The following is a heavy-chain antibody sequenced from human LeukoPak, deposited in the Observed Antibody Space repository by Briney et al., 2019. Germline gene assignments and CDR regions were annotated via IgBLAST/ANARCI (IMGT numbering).Heavy chain of an antibody. CDR2: MYYMGST. CDR1: GGSIRSYY. J-gene: IGHJ5*02. V-gene: IGHV4-59*01. Sequence: SETLSLTCTVSGGSIRSYYWSWIRQPPGKGLEWIGYMYYMGSTNYNPSLKSRVTITVDTSKNQFSLKLSSVTAADTAVYYCASLSEYCSHGSCYLGWFDPWGQGTLVTVSS. CDR3: ASLSEYCSHGSCYLGWFDP. D-gene: IGHD2-15*01.